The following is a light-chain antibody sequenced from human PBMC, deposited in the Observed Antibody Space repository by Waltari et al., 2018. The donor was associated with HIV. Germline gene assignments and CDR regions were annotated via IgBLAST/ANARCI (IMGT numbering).Light chain of an antibody. J-gene: IGKJ5*01. CDR3: QQYKSYSLT. V-gene: IGKV1-5*03. Sequence: DIQMTQSPSTLSAYVGDRVIITCRSSQNVDNWLAWYQQRPGSAPKVLIYKTSTLQTGVPSRFSGSGSGTEFSLTISSLQPDDFATYYCQQYKSYSLTFGQGTRLEIK. CDR2: KTS. CDR1: QNVDNW.